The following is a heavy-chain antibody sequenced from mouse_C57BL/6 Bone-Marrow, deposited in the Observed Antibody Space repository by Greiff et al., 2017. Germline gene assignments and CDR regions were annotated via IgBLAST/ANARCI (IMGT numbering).Heavy chain of an antibody. CDR3: TTWWLLGYAIDY. V-gene: IGHV14-4*01. D-gene: IGHD2-3*01. Sequence: EVQLQQSGAELVRPGASVKLSCTASRFNITDDYMHWVKQRPEQGLEWIGWIDPENGDTEYASKFQGKATITADTSSNTAYLQLRSLTSEDTAVYYCTTWWLLGYAIDYWGQGTSVTVSS. CDR2: IDPENGDT. CDR1: RFNITDDY. J-gene: IGHJ4*01.